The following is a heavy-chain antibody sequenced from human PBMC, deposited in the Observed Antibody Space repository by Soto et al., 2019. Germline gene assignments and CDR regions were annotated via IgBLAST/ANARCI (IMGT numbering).Heavy chain of an antibody. CDR2: IIPIFGTA. CDR1: GGTFSRYS. V-gene: IGHV1-69*01. CDR3: ARDGGRHSGGIDY. Sequence: QVQLVQSGAEVKKPGSSVKVSCKASGGTFSRYSINWVRQAPGQGLEWMGEIIPIFGTANYAQKFQGRVTITADESTSTAYMERRSLRSEDTAVYYCARDGGRHSGGIDYWGQGTLVTVSS. J-gene: IGHJ4*02. D-gene: IGHD1-26*01.